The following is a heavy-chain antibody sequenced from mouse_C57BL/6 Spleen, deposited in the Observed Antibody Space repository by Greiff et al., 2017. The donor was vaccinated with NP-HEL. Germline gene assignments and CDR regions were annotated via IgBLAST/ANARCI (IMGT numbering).Heavy chain of an antibody. CDR1: GYTFTSYW. CDR2: INPSNGGT. J-gene: IGHJ4*01. V-gene: IGHV1-53*01. Sequence: QVQLQQPGTELVKPGASVELSCKASGYTFTSYWMHWVKQRPGQGLEWIGNINPSNGGTNYNEKFKSKATLTVDKSSSTAYMQLSSLTSEDSAVYYCARDGALLGAMDYWGQGTSVTVSS. D-gene: IGHD2-1*01. CDR3: ARDGALLGAMDY.